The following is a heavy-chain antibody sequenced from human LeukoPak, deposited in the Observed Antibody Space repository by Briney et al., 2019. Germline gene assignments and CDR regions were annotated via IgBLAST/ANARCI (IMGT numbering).Heavy chain of an antibody. V-gene: IGHV1-2*02. CDR2: INPNSGGT. CDR3: AREGVAATGWFDP. J-gene: IGHJ5*02. D-gene: IGHD2-15*01. Sequence: ASVKVSCKASGYTFTGYYMHWVRQAPGQRLEWMGWINPNSGGTNYAQKFQGRVTMTRDTSISTAYMELSRLRSDDTAVYYCAREGVAATGWFDPWGQGTLVTVSS. CDR1: GYTFTGYY.